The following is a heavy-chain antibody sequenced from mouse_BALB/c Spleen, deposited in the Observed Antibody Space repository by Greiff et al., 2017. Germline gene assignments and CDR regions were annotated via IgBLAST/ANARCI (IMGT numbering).Heavy chain of an antibody. CDR2: IYPSDSYT. J-gene: IGHJ4*01. Sequence: QVQLQQPGAELVRPGASVKLSCKASGYTFTSYWINWVKQRPGQGLEWIGNIYPSDSYTNYNQKFKDKATLTVAKSSSTAYMQLSSPTSEDSAVYYCTRGGDLAMDYWGQGTSGTVSS. D-gene: IGHD2-13*01. CDR1: GYTFTSYW. V-gene: IGHV1-69*02. CDR3: TRGGDLAMDY.